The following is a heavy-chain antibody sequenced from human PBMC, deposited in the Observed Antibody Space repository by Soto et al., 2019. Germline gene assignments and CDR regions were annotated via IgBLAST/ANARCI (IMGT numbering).Heavy chain of an antibody. D-gene: IGHD2-15*01. CDR1: GFTFSSYG. J-gene: IGHJ6*02. V-gene: IGHV3-30*03. Sequence: SLRLSCAASGFTFSSYGMHWVRQAPGKGLEWVAVISYDGSNKYYADSVKGRFTISRDNSKNTLYLQMNSLRAEDTAVYYCARDLKDIVVVVAATRGDYYYGMDVWGQGTTVTVSS. CDR2: ISYDGSNK. CDR3: ARDLKDIVVVVAATRGDYYYGMDV.